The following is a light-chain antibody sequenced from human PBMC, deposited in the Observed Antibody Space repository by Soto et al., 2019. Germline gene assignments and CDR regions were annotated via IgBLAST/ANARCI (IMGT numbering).Light chain of an antibody. CDR1: SSDVCGYNY. CDR2: DVN. J-gene: IGLJ1*01. V-gene: IGLV2-11*01. Sequence: QSVLTQPRSVSGSPGQSVTISCTGTSSDVCGYNYVTWYQQYLGKAPKLMIYDVNKRPSGVPDRFSDSKSGDAASLTISGLQAEDESDYYCCSYAGSYTSSSICGSGTKVTVL. CDR3: CSYAGSYTSSSI.